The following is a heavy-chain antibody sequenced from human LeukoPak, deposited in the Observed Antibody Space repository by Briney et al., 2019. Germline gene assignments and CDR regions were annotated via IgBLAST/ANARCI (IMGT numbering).Heavy chain of an antibody. V-gene: IGHV4-59*08. CDR2: FHNSGST. CDR1: GGSMSSYY. CDR3: ARHGDSSGANYYYGMDV. J-gene: IGHJ6*02. D-gene: IGHD6-19*01. Sequence: SSETLSLTCTVSGGSMSSYYWSWLRQSPTKGLEWIGYFHNSGSTNYNPSLKSRATISADTSRNQFFLKLSSVTAADTAVYCCARHGDSSGANYYYGMDVWGQGTTVTVSS.